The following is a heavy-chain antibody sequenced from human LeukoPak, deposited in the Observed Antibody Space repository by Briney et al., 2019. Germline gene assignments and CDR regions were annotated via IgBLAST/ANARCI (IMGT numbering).Heavy chain of an antibody. Sequence: GGSLRLSCAAPGFTVSSNYMSWVRQAPGKGLEWVSVIYSGGSTYYADSVKGRFTISRDNSKNTLYLQMNSLRAEDTAVYYCARVVAEWLLGQGAFDIWGQGTMVTVSS. J-gene: IGHJ3*02. V-gene: IGHV3-53*01. CDR3: ARVVAEWLLGQGAFDI. D-gene: IGHD3-3*01. CDR2: IYSGGST. CDR1: GFTVSSNY.